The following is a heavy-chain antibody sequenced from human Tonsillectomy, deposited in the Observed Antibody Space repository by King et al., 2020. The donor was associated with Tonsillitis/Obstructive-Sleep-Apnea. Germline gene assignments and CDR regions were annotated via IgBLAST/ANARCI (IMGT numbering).Heavy chain of an antibody. D-gene: IGHD2-21*02. Sequence: VQLVESGGGLVKPGGSLRLSCAASGFTFSSYTMNWVRQAPGKGLEWVSSISSSRSYIYYADSVKGRFTISRDNAQNSLLLQMNSLRAEDTAVYYCARDGPGCDHDYWGQGTLVTVSS. CDR3: ARDGPGCDHDY. CDR1: GFTFSSYT. CDR2: ISSSRSYI. V-gene: IGHV3-21*01. J-gene: IGHJ4*02.